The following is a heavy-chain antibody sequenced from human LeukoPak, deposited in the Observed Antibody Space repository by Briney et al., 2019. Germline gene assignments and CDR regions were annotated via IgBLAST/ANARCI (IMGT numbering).Heavy chain of an antibody. Sequence: PGGSLRLSCAASGFTFSSYGLHWVRRAPGKGLEWVAFIRYDGSNKYYADSVKGRFTISRDNSKNTLYLQMNSLRAEDTAVYYCALTTVVTWGQGTLVTVSS. D-gene: IGHD4-23*01. CDR3: ALTTVVT. CDR2: IRYDGSNK. V-gene: IGHV3-30*02. J-gene: IGHJ4*02. CDR1: GFTFSSYG.